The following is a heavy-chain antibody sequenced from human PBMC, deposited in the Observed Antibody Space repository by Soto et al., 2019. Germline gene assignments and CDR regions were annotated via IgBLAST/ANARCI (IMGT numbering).Heavy chain of an antibody. Sequence: EVQLLESGGGLIQPGGSLRLSCAPSGFTFTTYAMRWFREAAGKGLEWVSAISASGDITYSADSVKGRFTISRYSSKNTLYLRRNGLRAEATGIYYFAKDSNLNPWGSNPWGPGTLFTVSS. D-gene: IGHD3-10*01. CDR2: ISASGDIT. J-gene: IGHJ5*02. CDR3: AKDSNLNPWGSNP. V-gene: IGHV3-23*01. CDR1: GFTFTTYA.